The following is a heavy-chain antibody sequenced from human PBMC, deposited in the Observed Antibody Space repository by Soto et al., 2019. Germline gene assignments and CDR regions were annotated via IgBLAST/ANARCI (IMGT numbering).Heavy chain of an antibody. J-gene: IGHJ5*02. D-gene: IGHD3-3*01. CDR2: ISSSSSTI. CDR1: GFTFSSNS. CDR3: ARVIWSGHLTSDL. Sequence: EVQVVESGGGLVQPGGSLRLSCAASGFTFSSNSMNWVRQDPGKGLEWISYISSSSSTIYADSVKGRFTISRDNAKNSLYLQTNSLRDEDTAVYYCARVIWSGHLTSDLWGQGTLVTVSS. V-gene: IGHV3-48*02.